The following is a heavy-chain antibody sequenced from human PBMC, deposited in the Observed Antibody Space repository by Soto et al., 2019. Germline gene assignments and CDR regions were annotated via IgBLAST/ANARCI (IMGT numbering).Heavy chain of an antibody. CDR1: GGSISSYY. CDR2: IYYSGST. D-gene: IGHD4-17*01. V-gene: IGHV4-59*08. Sequence: SETMSLTCTVPGGSISSYYWSWIRQPPGKELEKIGYIYYSGSTNYNHSHKRRVTKSVDTSKNQFSLKLSSVTAAYMAVYYCARQNDYGDYEIDYWGQGTLVTVSS. CDR3: ARQNDYGDYEIDY. J-gene: IGHJ4*02.